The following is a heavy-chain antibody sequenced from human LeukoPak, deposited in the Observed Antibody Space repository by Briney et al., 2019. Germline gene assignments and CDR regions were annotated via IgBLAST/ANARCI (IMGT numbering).Heavy chain of an antibody. Sequence: SVKVSCKASGGTFSSYAISWVRQAPGQGLEWMGGIIPIFGTANYAQKFQGRVTITADESTSTAYMELSSLRSEDTAVYYCARGPDYYGSGRSNYYYGMDVWGQGTTVTVSS. D-gene: IGHD3-10*01. J-gene: IGHJ6*02. V-gene: IGHV1-69*13. CDR2: IIPIFGTA. CDR3: ARGPDYYGSGRSNYYYGMDV. CDR1: GGTFSSYA.